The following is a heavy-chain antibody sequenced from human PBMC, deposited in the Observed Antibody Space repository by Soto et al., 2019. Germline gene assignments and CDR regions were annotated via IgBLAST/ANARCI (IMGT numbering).Heavy chain of an antibody. CDR1: GYTFTGYY. CDR3: ATDPLGYCSGSGCYYFDN. V-gene: IGHV1-2*02. J-gene: IGHJ4*02. D-gene: IGHD2-15*01. CDR2: INPNSGGT. Sequence: ASVKVSCKDSGYTFTGYYMHWVGQAPGQGLEWMGWINPNSGGTNYAQKFQGRVTMTRDTSTSTGYMELSSLGSEDTAVYYCATDPLGYCSGSGCYYFDNWGQGTLVTVSS.